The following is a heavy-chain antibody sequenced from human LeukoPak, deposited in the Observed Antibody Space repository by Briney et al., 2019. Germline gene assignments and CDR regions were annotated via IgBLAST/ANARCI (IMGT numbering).Heavy chain of an antibody. CDR3: ARGITIFGVVSKRFVP. CDR2: INHSGST. D-gene: IGHD3-3*01. CDR1: GGSFSGYY. Sequence: PSETLSLTCAVYGGSFSGYYWSWIRQPPGKGLEWIGEINHSGSTNYNPSLKSRVTISVDTSKNQFSLKLSSVTAADTAVYYCARGITIFGVVSKRFVPWGQGTLVTVSS. V-gene: IGHV4-34*01. J-gene: IGHJ5*02.